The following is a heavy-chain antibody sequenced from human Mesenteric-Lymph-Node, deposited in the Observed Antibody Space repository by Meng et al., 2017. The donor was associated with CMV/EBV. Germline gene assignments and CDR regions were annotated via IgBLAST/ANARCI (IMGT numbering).Heavy chain of an antibody. D-gene: IGHD3-22*01. J-gene: IGHJ4*02. CDR1: GFTFGNYW. V-gene: IGHV3-7*01. CDR2: IKQDESEK. Sequence: GESLKISCEASGFTFGNYWMNWVRQAPGKGLEWVANIKQDESEKYYVDSVKGRFSISRDNAKNSLYLQMNSLRAEDTAVYYCARITVYYYDSSGLGGDYWGQGTLVTVSS. CDR3: ARITVYYYDSSGLGGDY.